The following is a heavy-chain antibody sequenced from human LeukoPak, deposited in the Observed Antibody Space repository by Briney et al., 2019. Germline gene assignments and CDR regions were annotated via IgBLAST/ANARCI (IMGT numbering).Heavy chain of an antibody. D-gene: IGHD3-22*01. CDR1: GYIFTTYG. CDR2: ISVYNDYT. CDR3: ARNDSSGYSEY. Sequence: ASAKVSCKASGYIFTTYGISWVRQAPGQGLEWMGWISVYNDYTTYAQTFQGRVTMTTDTSTSTAYMELRNLRSDDTAVYYCARNDSSGYSEYWGQGTLVTVS. J-gene: IGHJ4*02. V-gene: IGHV1-18*01.